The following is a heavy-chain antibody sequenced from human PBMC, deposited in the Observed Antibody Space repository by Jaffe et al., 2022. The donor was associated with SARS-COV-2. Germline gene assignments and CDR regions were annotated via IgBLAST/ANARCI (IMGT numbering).Heavy chain of an antibody. CDR1: GGSISSYY. Sequence: QVQLQESGPGLVKPSETLSLTCTVSGGSISSYYWSWIRQPPGKGLEWIGYIYYSGSTNYNPSLKSRVTISVDTSKNQFSLKLSSVTAADTAVYYCARDGYSGYDYLVGDYYYGMDVWGQGTTVTVSS. CDR3: ARDGYSGYDYLVGDYYYGMDV. V-gene: IGHV4-59*01. D-gene: IGHD5-12*01. CDR2: IYYSGST. J-gene: IGHJ6*02.